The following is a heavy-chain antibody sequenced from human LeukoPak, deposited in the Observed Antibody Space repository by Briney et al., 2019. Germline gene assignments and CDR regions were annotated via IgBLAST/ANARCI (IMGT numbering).Heavy chain of an antibody. D-gene: IGHD4-17*01. V-gene: IGHV3-30*02. CDR3: AKPTAGSPTAAGLDY. Sequence: AGGSLRLSCAASGFAFSSYGMYWVRQAPGKGLEWVSYISFSGSRVHYADSVKGRFTISRDNLKTTLFLQMNSLRPEDTAVYYCAKPTAGSPTAAGLDYWGQGTLVTVSS. CDR2: ISFSGSRV. CDR1: GFAFSSYG. J-gene: IGHJ4*02.